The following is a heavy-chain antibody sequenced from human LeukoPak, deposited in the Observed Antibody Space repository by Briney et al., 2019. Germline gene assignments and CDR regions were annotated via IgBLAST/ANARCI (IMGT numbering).Heavy chain of an antibody. CDR1: GYSISSGYY. CDR2: IYHTGST. J-gene: IGHJ4*02. D-gene: IGHD6-6*01. V-gene: IGHV4-38-2*01. CDR3: VRHPLAARSFDY. Sequence: SETLSLTCAVSGYSISSGYYWGWVRPSPGKGLEWIGGIYHTGSTYYNPSLKSRVTISVDTSKNHFSLRLSSETAADTAVYYCVRHPLAARSFDYWGQGTLVIVSS.